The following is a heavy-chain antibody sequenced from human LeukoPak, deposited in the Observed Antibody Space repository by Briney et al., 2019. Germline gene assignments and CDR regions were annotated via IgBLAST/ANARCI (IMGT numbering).Heavy chain of an antibody. J-gene: IGHJ4*02. CDR1: GFTFGDYA. V-gene: IGHV3-49*03. Sequence: GGSLRLSCTASGFTFGDYAMSWFRQAPGKGLEWVGFIRSKAYGGTTEYAASVKGRFTISRDDSKSIAYLQMNSLKTEDTAVYYCTRVNSSRTMVRGYYFDYWGQGTLVTVSS. D-gene: IGHD3-10*01. CDR3: TRVNSSRTMVRGYYFDY. CDR2: IRSKAYGGTT.